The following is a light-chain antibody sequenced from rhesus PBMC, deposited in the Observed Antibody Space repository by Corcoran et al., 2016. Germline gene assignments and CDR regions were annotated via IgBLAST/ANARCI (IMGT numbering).Light chain of an antibody. Sequence: DIQMTQSPSSLSASVGDRVTVTCRASQGIDKQLTWYQQKPGKATPLLIYDASTVRTGVSLRFSGSGSGTVYTLTISCLQPEDVATYYCLQDYTTPYSFGQGTKVEIK. J-gene: IGKJ2*01. CDR2: DAS. V-gene: IGKV1-94*01. CDR1: QGIDKQ. CDR3: LQDYTTPYS.